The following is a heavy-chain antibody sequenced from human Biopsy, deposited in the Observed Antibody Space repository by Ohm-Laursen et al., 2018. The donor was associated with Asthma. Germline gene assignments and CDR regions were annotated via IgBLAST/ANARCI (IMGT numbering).Heavy chain of an antibody. V-gene: IGHV4-34*01. CDR3: AGGPEWSGLDV. D-gene: IGHD3-3*01. J-gene: IGHJ6*02. CDR2: RDHRGST. CDR1: ALSVRDYY. Sequence: SDTLSLTCSIYALSVRDYYWTWVRQPPGKGLEWIGERDHRGSTNINPTLKSRVTISKDTSAFNFSLKVRSVPATDTAIYYCAGGPEWSGLDVWGQGTTVTVSS.